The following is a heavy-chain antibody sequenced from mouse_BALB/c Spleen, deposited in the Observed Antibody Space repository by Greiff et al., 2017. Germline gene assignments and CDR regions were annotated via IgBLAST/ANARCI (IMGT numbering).Heavy chain of an antibody. CDR3: AREVRPLYYAMDY. V-gene: IGHV14-3*02. J-gene: IGHJ4*01. CDR2: IDPANGNT. Sequence: DVKLQESGAELVKPGASVKLSCTASGFNIKDTYMHWVKQRPEQGLEWIGRIDPANGNTNYDPKFQGKATITADTSSNTAYLQLSSLTSEDTAVYYCAREVRPLYYAMDYWGQGTSVTVSS. D-gene: IGHD2-14*01. CDR1: GFNIKDTY.